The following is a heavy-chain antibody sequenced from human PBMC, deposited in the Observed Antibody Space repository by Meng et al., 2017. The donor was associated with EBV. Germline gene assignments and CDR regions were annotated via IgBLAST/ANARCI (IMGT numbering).Heavy chain of an antibody. Sequence: LCQSGGEVKKPGASVKVSCKASGYPFTGYYMHWVRQAPGQGLEWMGRINPNSGGTNYAQKFQGRVTMTRDTSISTAYMELSRLRSDDTAVYYCARSRSSPDVPLDYWGQGTLVTVSS. V-gene: IGHV1-2*06. CDR3: ARSRSSPDVPLDY. J-gene: IGHJ4*02. CDR2: INPNSGGT. CDR1: GYPFTGYY. D-gene: IGHD6-19*01.